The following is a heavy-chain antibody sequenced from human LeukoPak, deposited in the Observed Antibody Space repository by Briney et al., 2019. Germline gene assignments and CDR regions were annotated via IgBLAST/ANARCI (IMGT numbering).Heavy chain of an antibody. V-gene: IGHV5-10-1*01. CDR2: IDPSDSYI. CDR1: GYSFTSYW. CDR3: ARQRFDYGYGMDV. Sequence: KRGESLKISCKGSGYSFTSYWISWVRQMLGEVLEWMGRIDPSDSYINYSPSFQGHVTISADKSISTAYLQWSSLKASGTAMYYCARQRFDYGYGMDVWGQGTTVTVSS. D-gene: IGHD3-16*01. J-gene: IGHJ6*02.